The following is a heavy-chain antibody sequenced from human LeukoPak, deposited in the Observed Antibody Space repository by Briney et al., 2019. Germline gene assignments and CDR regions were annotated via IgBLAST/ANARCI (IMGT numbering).Heavy chain of an antibody. J-gene: IGHJ2*01. CDR2: ISDSGANT. V-gene: IGHV3-23*01. CDR1: GFTFSTYA. D-gene: IGHD6-19*01. Sequence: GSLRLSCAASGFTFSTYAMSWVRQAPGKGLEWVSTISDSGANTYYADSVRGRFTISRDNSKSTLYLQKNSLRADDTAIYYCAKSMTLQWRGFFDLWGRGTHVTVSS. CDR3: AKSMTLQWRGFFDL.